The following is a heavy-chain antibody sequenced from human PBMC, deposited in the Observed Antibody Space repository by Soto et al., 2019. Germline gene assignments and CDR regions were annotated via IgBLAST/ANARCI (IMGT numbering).Heavy chain of an antibody. CDR2: ITGGNAYT. J-gene: IGHJ6*02. CDR1: GFAFSDYS. Sequence: GGSLRLSCTASGFAFSDYSMSWIRQAPGKGLEWVSYITGGNAYTNYADSVKGRFSISRDNTKNSLFLQMNSLRAEDTALYYCARDRTSVGPYKTGAMDVWGQGTTVTVSS. CDR3: ARDRTSVGPYKTGAMDV. D-gene: IGHD1-1*01. V-gene: IGHV3-11*06.